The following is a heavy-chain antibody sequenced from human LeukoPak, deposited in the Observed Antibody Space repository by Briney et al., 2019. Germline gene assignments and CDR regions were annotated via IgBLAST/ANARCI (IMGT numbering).Heavy chain of an antibody. J-gene: IGHJ6*02. CDR1: GGSFSGYY. CDR2: INHSGST. D-gene: IGHD3-10*01. Sequence: SETLSLTCAVYGGSFSGYYWSWIRQHPGKGLEWIGEINHSGSTNYNPSLKSRVTISVDTSKNQFSLKLSSVTAADTAVYYCAREHTMVRGRYGMDVWGQGTTVTVSS. V-gene: IGHV4-34*01. CDR3: AREHTMVRGRYGMDV.